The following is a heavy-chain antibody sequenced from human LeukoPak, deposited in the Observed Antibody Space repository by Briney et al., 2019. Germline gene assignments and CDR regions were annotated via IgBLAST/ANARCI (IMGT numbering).Heavy chain of an antibody. CDR3: AKGGARPTGYYYYMDV. CDR2: ITHSGGST. V-gene: IGHV3-23*01. J-gene: IGHJ6*03. Sequence: GGSLRLSCAASGFTISNYAMSWVRQAPGKGLEWVSSITHSGGSTFYADSVKGRFTISRDNSKNTLFLQMNSLRAEDTAVYYCAKGGARPTGYYYYMDVWGKGTTVTVSS. CDR1: GFTISNYA.